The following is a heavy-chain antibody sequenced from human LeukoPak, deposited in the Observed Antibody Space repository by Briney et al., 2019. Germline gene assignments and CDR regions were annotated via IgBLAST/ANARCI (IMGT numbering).Heavy chain of an antibody. CDR1: GGSISSSSYY. CDR3: AGEGQLGDFDY. CDR2: IYYSGST. V-gene: IGHV4-39*07. J-gene: IGHJ4*02. Sequence: SETLSLTCTVSGGSISSSSYYWGWTRQPPGKGLEWIGSIYYSGSTYYNPSLKSRVTISVDTSKNQFSLKLSSVTAADTAVYYCAGEGQLGDFDYWGQGTLVTVSS. D-gene: IGHD3-3*01.